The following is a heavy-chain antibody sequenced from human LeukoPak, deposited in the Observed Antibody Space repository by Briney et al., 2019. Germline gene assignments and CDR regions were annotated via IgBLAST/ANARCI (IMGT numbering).Heavy chain of an antibody. Sequence: PSETLSLTCTVSGGSISSYYWSLIRQPPGKGLEWIGYIYYSGSTNYNPSLKSRVTISVDTSKNQFSLKLSSVTAADTAVYYCARGQRWLQFLYYFDYWGQGTLVTVSS. J-gene: IGHJ4*02. D-gene: IGHD5-24*01. CDR2: IYYSGST. V-gene: IGHV4-59*01. CDR3: ARGQRWLQFLYYFDY. CDR1: GGSISSYY.